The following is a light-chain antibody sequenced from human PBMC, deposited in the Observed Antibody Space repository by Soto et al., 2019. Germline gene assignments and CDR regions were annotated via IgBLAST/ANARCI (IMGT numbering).Light chain of an antibody. CDR1: QSISSW. CDR3: QQYSSFPWS. Sequence: DIQKTQSPSTLSASVADRVTITCRASQSISSWLAWYQQKPGKAPSLLIYDASNLKTGVASRFSGSGSGTEFALTISSLQPDDFATYYCQQYSSFPWSFGQGTKVEFK. J-gene: IGKJ1*01. CDR2: DAS. V-gene: IGKV1-5*01.